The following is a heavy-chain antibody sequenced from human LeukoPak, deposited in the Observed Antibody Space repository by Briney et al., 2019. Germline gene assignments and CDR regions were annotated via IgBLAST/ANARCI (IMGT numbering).Heavy chain of an antibody. CDR3: ARAAGPSSSDTYYDFWSGYPLFDY. J-gene: IGHJ4*02. CDR1: GYTFTGYY. D-gene: IGHD3-3*01. Sequence: ASVKVSCKASGYTFTGYYMHWVRQAPGQGLEWMGRINPNSGGTNYAQKFQGRVTMTRDTSISTAYMELSRLRSDDTAVYYCARAAGPSSSDTYYDFWSGYPLFDYWGQGTLVTVSS. V-gene: IGHV1-2*06. CDR2: INPNSGGT.